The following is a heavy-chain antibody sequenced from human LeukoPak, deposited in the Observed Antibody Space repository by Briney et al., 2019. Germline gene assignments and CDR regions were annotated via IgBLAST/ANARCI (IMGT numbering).Heavy chain of an antibody. CDR2: IYSGGST. Sequence: GRSLRLSCAASGFTVSSNYMSCVRQAPGNGLEWVSVIYSGGSTYYADSVKGRFTNSRHNSKNTLYLQMNSLRAEDTAVYYGATSGYSYVLVYWGQGTLVTVSS. V-gene: IGHV3-53*04. CDR1: GFTVSSNY. CDR3: ATSGYSYVLVY. D-gene: IGHD5-18*01. J-gene: IGHJ4*02.